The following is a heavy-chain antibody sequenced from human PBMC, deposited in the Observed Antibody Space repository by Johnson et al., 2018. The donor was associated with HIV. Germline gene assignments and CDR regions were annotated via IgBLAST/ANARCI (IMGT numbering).Heavy chain of an antibody. D-gene: IGHD2-8*02. J-gene: IGHJ3*02. CDR1: GFTFSNFA. CDR3: ARDQYLWGFDAFDI. Sequence: QVQLVESGGGMVQPGRSLRLSCAASGFTFSNFAMHWVRQAPGKGLEWATVISFDGNNKYYVDSGKGRFTITRDNTKNTMYLQMNSLRPEDTPVYYCARDQYLWGFDAFDILGQGTMITVSS. CDR2: ISFDGNNK. V-gene: IGHV3-30-3*01.